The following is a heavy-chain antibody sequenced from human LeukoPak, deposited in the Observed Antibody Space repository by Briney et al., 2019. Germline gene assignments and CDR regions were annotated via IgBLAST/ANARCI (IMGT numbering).Heavy chain of an antibody. V-gene: IGHV3-21*01. Sequence: GGSLRLSCAASGFTFSSYSMNWVRQAPGKGLEWVSSISSSSSYIYYADSVKGRFTISRDNVKKSVFLQLDSLRVEDTAVYYCARERRSYGDKPLYYYYSLDVGGQGTTVIVSS. CDR2: ISSSSSYI. D-gene: IGHD4-17*01. J-gene: IGHJ6*02. CDR1: GFTFSSYS. CDR3: ARERRSYGDKPLYYYYSLDV.